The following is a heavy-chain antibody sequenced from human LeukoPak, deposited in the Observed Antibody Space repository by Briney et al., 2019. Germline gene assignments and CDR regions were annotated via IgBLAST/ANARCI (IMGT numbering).Heavy chain of an antibody. CDR3: ARQDFSYSGYDTTSDAFDI. V-gene: IGHV4-31*03. CDR2: IYYSGST. J-gene: IGHJ3*02. Sequence: PSQTLSLTCTVSGGSISSGGYYWSWIRQHPGKGLEWIGYIYYSGSTYYNPFLKSRVTISVDTSKNQFSLKLSSVTAADTAVYYCARQDFSYSGYDTTSDAFDIWGQGTMVTVSS. CDR1: GGSISSGGYY. D-gene: IGHD5-12*01.